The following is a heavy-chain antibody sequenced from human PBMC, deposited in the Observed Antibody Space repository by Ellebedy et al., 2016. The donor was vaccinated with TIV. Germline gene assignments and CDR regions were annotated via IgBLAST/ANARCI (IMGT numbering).Heavy chain of an antibody. CDR2: IKYDGSEH. J-gene: IGHJ4*02. Sequence: GESLKISCAASGFTFGDYHMSLVRQAPGKGLEWVANIKYDGSEHYYVDSVKGRFTISRDNARNSLYLQMSSLRAEDTAVYYCARPGKPYAIDYWGQGILVTVSS. CDR3: ARPGKPYAIDY. CDR1: GFTFGDYH. D-gene: IGHD2-8*01. V-gene: IGHV3-7*03.